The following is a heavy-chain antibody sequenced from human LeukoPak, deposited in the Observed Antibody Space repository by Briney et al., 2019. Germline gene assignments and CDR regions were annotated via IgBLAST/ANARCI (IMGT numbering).Heavy chain of an antibody. CDR1: GFSFSSYE. CDR2: ISSSGSTL. J-gene: IGHJ4*02. Sequence: PGGSLRLSCAASGFSFSSYEMNWVRQAPGKGPAWVSYISSSGSTLYYADSVKGRFTISRDNAKNSLYLQMNSLRAEDTAVYYCASKERYGDSPDYWGQGTLVTVSS. V-gene: IGHV3-48*03. D-gene: IGHD4-17*01. CDR3: ASKERYGDSPDY.